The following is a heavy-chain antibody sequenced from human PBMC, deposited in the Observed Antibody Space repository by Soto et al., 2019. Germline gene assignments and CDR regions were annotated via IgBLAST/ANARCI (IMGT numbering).Heavy chain of an antibody. CDR2: ISSSSSYI. CDR1: GFTFSSYS. CDR3: ARVGHARYGMDV. J-gene: IGHJ6*02. V-gene: IGHV3-21*01. Sequence: EVQLVESGGGLVKPGGSLRLSCAASGFTFSSYSMNWVRQAPGKGLEWVSSISSSSSYIYYADSVKGRFTISRDNAKNSLYLQMNSLRAEDTAVYYCARVGHARYGMDVWGQGATVTVSS.